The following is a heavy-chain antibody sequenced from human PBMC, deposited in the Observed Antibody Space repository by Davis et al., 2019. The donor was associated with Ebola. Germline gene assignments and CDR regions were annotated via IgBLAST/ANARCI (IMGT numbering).Heavy chain of an antibody. V-gene: IGHV4-59*04. J-gene: IGHJ4*02. D-gene: IGHD6-19*01. CDR1: GVSISTWS. Sequence: SETLSLTCTVFGVSISTWSWGWIRQSPGKGLEWIGTVSYSGDTYYKSSLKSRVTIAVDTSKNQFSMRLTSVTASDTGAYYCAKVIAVARFDIWGRGTVVTVSS. CDR3: AKVIAVARFDI. CDR2: VSYSGDT.